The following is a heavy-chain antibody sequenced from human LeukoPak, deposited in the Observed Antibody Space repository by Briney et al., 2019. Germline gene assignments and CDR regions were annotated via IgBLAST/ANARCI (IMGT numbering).Heavy chain of an antibody. D-gene: IGHD6-6*01. V-gene: IGHV1-69*05. CDR2: IIPIFGTA. CDR1: GGTFSSYA. Sequence: ASVEVSCKASGGTFSSYAISWVRQAPGQGLEWMGGIIPIFGTANYAQKFQGRVTITTDESTSTAYMELSSLRSEDTAVYYCVRGGEEYSSSSSWFDPWGQGTLVTV. CDR3: VRGGEEYSSSSSWFDP. J-gene: IGHJ5*02.